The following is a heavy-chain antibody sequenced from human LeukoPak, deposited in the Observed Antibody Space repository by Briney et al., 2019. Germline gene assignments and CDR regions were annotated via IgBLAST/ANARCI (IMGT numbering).Heavy chain of an antibody. D-gene: IGHD3-3*01. J-gene: IGHJ4*02. CDR3: ARGGLGAGVDY. CDR1: GFTFSIHW. V-gene: IGHV3-74*01. CDR2: ISGDGRGT. Sequence: QPGGSLRLSCAASGFTFSIHWMHWVRQAPGKGLVWVSHISGDGRGTTYADPVKGRFTISRDNAKNTLYLQMNSLRAEDTAVYYCARGGLGAGVDYWGQGTLVTVSS.